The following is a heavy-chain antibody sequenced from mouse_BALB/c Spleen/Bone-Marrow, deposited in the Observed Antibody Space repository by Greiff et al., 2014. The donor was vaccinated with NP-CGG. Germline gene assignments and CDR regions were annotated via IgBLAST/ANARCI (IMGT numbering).Heavy chain of an antibody. Sequence: EVQLQQSGAALFTPGTSVKLSCTASDFNFKDTYMHWVNQRPAQGLEWVGRIDPANGNTKYDPKFQGKATITADTSSNTAYLQLSSLTSEDTAVDYCARVQVLRSRDPDYWGQGTTLTVSS. CDR3: ARVQVLRSRDPDY. D-gene: IGHD1-1*01. J-gene: IGHJ2*01. CDR1: DFNFKDTY. CDR2: IDPANGNT. V-gene: IGHV14-3*02.